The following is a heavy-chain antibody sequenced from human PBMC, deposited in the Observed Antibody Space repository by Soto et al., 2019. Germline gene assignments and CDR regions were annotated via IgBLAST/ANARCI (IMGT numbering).Heavy chain of an antibody. CDR1: GFTFSSYG. Sequence: VQLVESGGGVVQPGRSLRLSCAASGFTFSSYGMHWVRQAPGKGLEWVAFISYDGINKYYADSVKGRFTISRDNSKITLYLQMSSLRAEETAVYYCAKDRWVRQLRSYFDYWGQGTLVTVSS. CDR3: AKDRWVRQLRSYFDY. J-gene: IGHJ4*02. CDR2: ISYDGINK. D-gene: IGHD4-17*01. V-gene: IGHV3-30*18.